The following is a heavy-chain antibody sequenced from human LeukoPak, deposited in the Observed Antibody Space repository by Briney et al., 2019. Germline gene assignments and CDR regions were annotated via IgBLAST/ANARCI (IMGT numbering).Heavy chain of an antibody. J-gene: IGHJ4*02. CDR2: IYHSGGT. CDR1: GGSISSTNW. V-gene: IGHV4-4*02. CDR3: ARVTSSPIAASGAFDS. D-gene: IGHD6-13*01. Sequence: SGTLSLTCAVSGGSISSTNWWSWVRQPPGKGLEWIGEIYHSGGTNYSPSHKSRVTISVDKSKNEFYLSLSSVTAADTAIYYCARVTSSPIAASGAFDSWGQGTPVTVSS.